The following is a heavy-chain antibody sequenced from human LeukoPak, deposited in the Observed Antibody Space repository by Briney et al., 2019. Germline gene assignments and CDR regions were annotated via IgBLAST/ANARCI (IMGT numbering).Heavy chain of an antibody. Sequence: VASVKVSCKASGYTFTSYYMHWVRQAPGQGLEWMGIINPSGGSTSYAQKFQGRVTMTRDTSTSTVYMELSSLRSEDTAVYYCARDGGSWALRCPHDYWGQGTLVTVSS. J-gene: IGHJ4*02. CDR3: ARDGGSWALRCPHDY. CDR2: INPSGGST. D-gene: IGHD4-17*01. CDR1: GYTFTSYY. V-gene: IGHV1-46*01.